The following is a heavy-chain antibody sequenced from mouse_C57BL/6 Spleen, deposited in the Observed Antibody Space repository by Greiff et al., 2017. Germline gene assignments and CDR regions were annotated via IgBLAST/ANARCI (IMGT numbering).Heavy chain of an antibody. Sequence: VQLQQSVAELVRPGASVKLSCTASGFTFKNSYMHWVKQRPEQGLEWIGRIDPANGNTKYATKFQGKATITGDTSSNTAYLQLSSLTSEDTAIYYCARATGKYYYAMEYWGQGTSVTVSS. CDR1: GFTFKNSY. J-gene: IGHJ4*01. CDR2: IDPANGNT. V-gene: IGHV14-3*01. D-gene: IGHD4-1*01. CDR3: ARATGKYYYAMEY.